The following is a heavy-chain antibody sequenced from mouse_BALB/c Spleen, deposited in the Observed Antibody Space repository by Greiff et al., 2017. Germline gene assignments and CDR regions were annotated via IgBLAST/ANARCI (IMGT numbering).Heavy chain of an antibody. J-gene: IGHJ3*01. V-gene: IGHV14-3*02. CDR3: ARLIYDGYYPFAY. CDR2: IDPANGNT. Sequence: VQLQQSGAELVKPGASVKLSCTASGFNIKDTYMHWVKQRPEQGLEWIGRIDPANGNTKYDPKFQGKATITADTSSNTAYLQLSSLTSEETAVYYCARLIYDGYYPFAYWGQGTLVTVSA. CDR1: GFNIKDTY. D-gene: IGHD2-3*01.